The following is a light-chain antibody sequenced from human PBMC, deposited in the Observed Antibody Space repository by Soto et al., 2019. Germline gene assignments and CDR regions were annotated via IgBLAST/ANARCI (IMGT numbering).Light chain of an antibody. CDR3: QQYNSYYT. J-gene: IGKJ2*01. Sequence: DIQMTQSPSTLSASVGDRVTITCRASQSISSWLAWYQQKPGKAPKLLIYKASSLESGVPSRFSGSGSGTECTLTISSLQPDDFETYYCQQYNSYYTLGQGTKLEIK. CDR2: KAS. CDR1: QSISSW. V-gene: IGKV1-5*03.